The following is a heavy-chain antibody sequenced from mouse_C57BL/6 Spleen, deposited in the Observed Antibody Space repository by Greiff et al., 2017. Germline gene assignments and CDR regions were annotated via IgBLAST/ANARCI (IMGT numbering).Heavy chain of an antibody. CDR1: GYSFTGYF. V-gene: IGHV1-20*01. Sequence: EVQLQQSGPELVKPGDSVKISCKASGYSFTGYFMNWVMQSHGKSLEWIGRLNPYNGDTFYNQKFKGKATLTVDKSSSAAHMELRSLTSEDSAVYYCARSGYAMDYWGQGTSVTVSS. J-gene: IGHJ4*01. CDR3: ARSGYAMDY. CDR2: LNPYNGDT. D-gene: IGHD3-1*01.